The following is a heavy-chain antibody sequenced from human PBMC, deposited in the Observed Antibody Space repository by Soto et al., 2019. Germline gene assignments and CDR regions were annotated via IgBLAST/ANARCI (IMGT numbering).Heavy chain of an antibody. CDR3: ARVGGRGDYVVYYYYYMDV. J-gene: IGHJ6*03. V-gene: IGHV3-20*01. Sequence: GGSLRLSCAASGFTFDDYGMSWVRQAPGKGLEWVSGINWNGGSTGYADSVKGRFTISRDNAKNSLYLQMNSLRAEDTALYHCARVGGRGDYVVYYYYYMDVWGKGTTVTVSS. CDR1: GFTFDDYG. CDR2: INWNGGST. D-gene: IGHD4-17*01.